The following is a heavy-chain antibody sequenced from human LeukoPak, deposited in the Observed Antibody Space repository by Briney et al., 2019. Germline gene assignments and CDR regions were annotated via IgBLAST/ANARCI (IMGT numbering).Heavy chain of an antibody. CDR2: IYYSGAT. Sequence: PSETLSLTCTVSGGSISSSIYYWAWIRQPPGKGLEWIGSIYYSGATYYNPSLKSRVTISIDTSKNQFSLKLSSVTAADTAVYYCATPYCGGYHGLDIWGQGTMVTVSS. CDR3: ATPYCGGYHGLDI. J-gene: IGHJ3*02. CDR1: GGSISSSIYY. V-gene: IGHV4-39*01. D-gene: IGHD2-21*01.